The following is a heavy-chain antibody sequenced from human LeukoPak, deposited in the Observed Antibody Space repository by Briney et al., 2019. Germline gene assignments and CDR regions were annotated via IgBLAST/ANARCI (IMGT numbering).Heavy chain of an antibody. Sequence: GGSLRLSCAASEFTFSSYNMNWVRQAPGKGLEWVSSISSSSSYIYYADSVKGRFTISRDNAKNSVFLQMKSLRAEDTAVYYCAREVTMLRGVIYFDLWGQGTLVTVSS. D-gene: IGHD3-10*01. CDR2: ISSSSSYI. CDR3: AREVTMLRGVIYFDL. V-gene: IGHV3-21*06. CDR1: EFTFSSYN. J-gene: IGHJ4*02.